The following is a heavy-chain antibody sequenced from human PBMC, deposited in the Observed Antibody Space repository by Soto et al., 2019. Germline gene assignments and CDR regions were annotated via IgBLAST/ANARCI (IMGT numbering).Heavy chain of an antibody. V-gene: IGHV3-23*01. J-gene: IGHJ6*03. Sequence: ESVGGLVQPGGSLRLSCAASGFTFSSYAMSWVRQAPGKGLEWVSAISGSGGSTYYADSVKGRFTISRDNSKNTLYLQMNSLRADDTAVYYCAKGLEYSSSSVYYYYYMDVWGKGTTVTVSS. CDR1: GFTFSSYA. CDR3: AKGLEYSSSSVYYYYYMDV. D-gene: IGHD6-6*01. CDR2: ISGSGGST.